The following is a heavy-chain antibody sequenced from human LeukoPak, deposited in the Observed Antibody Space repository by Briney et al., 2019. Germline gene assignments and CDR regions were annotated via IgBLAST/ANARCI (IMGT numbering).Heavy chain of an antibody. J-gene: IGHJ4*02. Sequence: GGSLRLSCAASGFTVSNNYMSWVRQAPGKGLEWVSVIYSGGSTYSADSVKRRFTISRDNSKNTLYLQMNSLRAEDTAVYYCARDFLGSSGWYRYFDYWGQGTLVTVSS. CDR1: GFTVSNNY. V-gene: IGHV3-53*01. CDR3: ARDFLGSSGWYRYFDY. CDR2: IYSGGST. D-gene: IGHD6-19*01.